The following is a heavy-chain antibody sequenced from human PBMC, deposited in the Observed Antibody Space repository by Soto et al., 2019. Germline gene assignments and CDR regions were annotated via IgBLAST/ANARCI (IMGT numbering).Heavy chain of an antibody. Sequence: QLQLQESGPGLVKPSETLSLTCTVSGGSISSSRYYWDWIRQPPGKGLEWIGSIYYSGSTYYNPSLQSRVTLSGDTSKHQFSLKLSAVTAADTAVYYCARRGGSGEFDYWGQGILVTVSS. V-gene: IGHV4-39*01. CDR3: ARRGGSGEFDY. J-gene: IGHJ4*02. CDR1: GGSISSSRYY. D-gene: IGHD3-10*01. CDR2: IYYSGST.